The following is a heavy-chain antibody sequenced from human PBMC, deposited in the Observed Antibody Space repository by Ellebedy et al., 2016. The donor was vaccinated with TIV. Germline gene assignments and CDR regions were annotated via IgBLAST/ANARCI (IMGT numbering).Heavy chain of an antibody. CDR3: ARGPGFGELLRVPKDY. Sequence: AASVKVSCKASGYTFTSYDINWVRQATGQGLEWMEWMNPNSGNTGYAQKFQGRVTMTRNTSISTAYMELSSLRSEDTAVYYCARGPGFGELLRVPKDYWGQGTLVTVSS. J-gene: IGHJ4*02. CDR2: MNPNSGNT. V-gene: IGHV1-8*01. D-gene: IGHD3-10*01. CDR1: GYTFTSYD.